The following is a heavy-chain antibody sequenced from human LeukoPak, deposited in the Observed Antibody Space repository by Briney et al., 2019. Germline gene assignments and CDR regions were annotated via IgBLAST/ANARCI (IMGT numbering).Heavy chain of an antibody. CDR2: IIPVLGTA. D-gene: IGHD6-13*01. J-gene: IGHJ5*02. CDR1: GGTFSSFA. Sequence: GASVKVSCKASGGTFSSFAISWVRQAPGQGLEWMGGIIPVLGTAKNAQKLQGRVTIITDESTRTAYMELSSLRSEDTAVYYCARNPFREHSTSWNNWFDPWGQGTLVTVSS. CDR3: ARNPFREHSTSWNNWFDP. V-gene: IGHV1-69*05.